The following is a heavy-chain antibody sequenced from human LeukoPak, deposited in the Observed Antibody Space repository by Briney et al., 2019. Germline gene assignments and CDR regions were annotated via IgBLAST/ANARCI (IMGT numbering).Heavy chain of an antibody. CDR1: GGSISNYY. D-gene: IGHD3-10*01. CDR2: IYYSGST. Sequence: PSETQSLTCTVSGGSISNYYWSWIRQPPGKGLEWIGYIYYSGSTNYNPSLKSRVTISVDTSSNQFSLKLNSVTAADAAVYYCARRAYGSGSFNRYHFDYWGQGTLVAVSS. V-gene: IGHV4-59*08. J-gene: IGHJ4*02. CDR3: ARRAYGSGSFNRYHFDY.